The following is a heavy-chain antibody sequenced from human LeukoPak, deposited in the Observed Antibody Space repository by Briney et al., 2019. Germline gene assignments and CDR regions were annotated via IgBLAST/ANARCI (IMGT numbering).Heavy chain of an antibody. D-gene: IGHD3-22*01. V-gene: IGHV3-7*01. J-gene: IGHJ6*03. Sequence: GGSLRLSCAASGFTFSSYWMGWVRQAPGKGLEWVANIKQDGSEKYYVDSVKGRFTISRDNAKNSLYLQMNSLRAEDTAVYYCASERWLKYYYYMDVWGKGTTVTVSS. CDR3: ASERWLKYYYYMDV. CDR1: GFTFSSYW. CDR2: IKQDGSEK.